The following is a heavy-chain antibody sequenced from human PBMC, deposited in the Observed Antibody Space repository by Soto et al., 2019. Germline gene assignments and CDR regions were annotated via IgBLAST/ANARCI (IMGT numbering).Heavy chain of an antibody. Sequence: ASVKVSCKASGYTFTSYFIHWVRQAPGQGLEWMGIINPSGGSTSYAQKFQGRVTMTRDTSTSTVYMELSSLRSEDTAVYYCVRVYCSGGSCYSIDYWGQGTLVTVSS. CDR1: GYTFTSYF. V-gene: IGHV1-46*03. CDR2: INPSGGST. J-gene: IGHJ4*02. CDR3: VRVYCSGGSCYSIDY. D-gene: IGHD2-15*01.